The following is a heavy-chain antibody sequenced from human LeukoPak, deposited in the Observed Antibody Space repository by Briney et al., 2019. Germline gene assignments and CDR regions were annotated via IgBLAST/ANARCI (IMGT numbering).Heavy chain of an antibody. CDR1: GCTISSSSYY. Sequence: SETLSLTCTVYGCTISSSSYYWRWIRQPPGKGLEWIGSIYYSGSTYYNPSLKSRVTISVDTSKNQFSLKLSSVTAADTAVYYCARRGGSAAYYYDSSGYYPDWGQGTLVTVSS. V-gene: IGHV4-39*01. CDR3: ARRGGSAAYYYDSSGYYPD. J-gene: IGHJ4*02. CDR2: IYYSGST. D-gene: IGHD3-22*01.